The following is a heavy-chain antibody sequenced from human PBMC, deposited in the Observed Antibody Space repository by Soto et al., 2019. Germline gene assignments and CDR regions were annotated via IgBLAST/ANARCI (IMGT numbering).Heavy chain of an antibody. D-gene: IGHD3-9*01. CDR1: GGTFSSYA. Sequence: SVKVSCKASGGTFSSYAISWVRQAPGQGLEWMGGIIPIFGTANYAQKFKGRVTMTRDTSTSTVYMELRSLRSDDTAVYYCARDLTPGLVDHWGQGTLVTVSS. CDR2: IIPIFGTA. J-gene: IGHJ4*02. V-gene: IGHV1-69*05. CDR3: ARDLTPGLVDH.